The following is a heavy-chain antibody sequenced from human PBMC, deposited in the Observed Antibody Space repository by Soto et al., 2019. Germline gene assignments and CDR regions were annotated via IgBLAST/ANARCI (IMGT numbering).Heavy chain of an antibody. V-gene: IGHV1-3*01. D-gene: IGHD4-17*01. Sequence: QVQVVQSGAEVKKPGASVKVSCKASGYTFTSYAMHWVRQAHGQRLEWMGWINPGNGNTKNSQKFQGRVTITRDTFASTAYMELSSLRSEDTAVYYCARGASSVTTFYFDLWGRGTLVTVSS. J-gene: IGHJ2*01. CDR2: INPGNGNT. CDR3: ARGASSVTTFYFDL. CDR1: GYTFTSYA.